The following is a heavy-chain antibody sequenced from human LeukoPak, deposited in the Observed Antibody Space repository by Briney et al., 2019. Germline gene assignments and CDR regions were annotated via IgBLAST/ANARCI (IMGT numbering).Heavy chain of an antibody. CDR2: IIPILGIA. Sequence: SVKVSCKASGGTFSSYAISWVRQAPGQGLEWMGRIIPILGIANYAQKFQGRVTITADKSTSTAYMELSSLRSEDTAVYYCAKDWSCSSTSCYNRLIYWYFDLWGRGTLVTVSS. CDR1: GGTFSSYA. V-gene: IGHV1-69*04. J-gene: IGHJ2*01. D-gene: IGHD2-2*02. CDR3: AKDWSCSSTSCYNRLIYWYFDL.